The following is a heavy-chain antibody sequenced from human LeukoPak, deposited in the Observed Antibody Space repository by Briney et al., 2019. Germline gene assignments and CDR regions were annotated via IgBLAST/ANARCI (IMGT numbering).Heavy chain of an antibody. Sequence: GGSLRLSCAASGFTVNSNYMSWVRQAPGKGLEWVSVIYSGGSTYYADSVKGRFTIPRDNSKNTLYVQMNSLRAEDTAVYYCARDSPTVGMDVWGQGTTVTVSS. CDR1: GFTVNSNY. V-gene: IGHV3-66*01. CDR2: IYSGGST. D-gene: IGHD4-11*01. J-gene: IGHJ6*02. CDR3: ARDSPTVGMDV.